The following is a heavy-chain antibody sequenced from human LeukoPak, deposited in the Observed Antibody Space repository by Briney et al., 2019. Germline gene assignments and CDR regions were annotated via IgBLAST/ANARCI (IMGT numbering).Heavy chain of an antibody. CDR2: INHSGST. V-gene: IGHV4-34*01. CDR3: AREDDSSGSGFDY. CDR1: GGSFSGYY. J-gene: IGHJ4*02. D-gene: IGHD3-22*01. Sequence: SETLSLTCAVYGGSFSGYYWSWIRQPPGKGLEWIGEINHSGSTNYNPSLKSRVTISVDTSKNQFSLKLSSVTAADTAVYYCAREDDSSGSGFDYWGQGTLVTVSS.